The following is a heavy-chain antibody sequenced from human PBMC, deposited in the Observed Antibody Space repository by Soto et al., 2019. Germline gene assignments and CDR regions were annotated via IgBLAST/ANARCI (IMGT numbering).Heavy chain of an antibody. CDR1: GYTFTSYY. CDR2: INPSGGST. CDR3: ARDWWNLFGSSSAYYYYMDV. D-gene: IGHD3-3*01. J-gene: IGHJ6*03. Sequence: ASVKVSCKASGYTFTSYYMHWVRQAPGQGLEWMGIINPSGGSTSYAQKFQGRVTMTRDTSTSTVYMELSSLRSEDTAVYYCARDWWNLFGSSSAYYYYMDVLGNGPTVTVSS. V-gene: IGHV1-46*03.